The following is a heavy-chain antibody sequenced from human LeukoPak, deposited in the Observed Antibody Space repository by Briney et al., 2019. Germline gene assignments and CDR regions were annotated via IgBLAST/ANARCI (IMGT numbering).Heavy chain of an antibody. D-gene: IGHD6-19*01. Sequence: PGGSLRLSCAASGFTFSSYSMNWVRQAPGKGLEWVSSISSSSSYIYYADSVKGRFTISRDNAKNSLYLQMNSLRAEDTAVYYCAREGRWLGGATYYFDYWGQGTLVTVSS. J-gene: IGHJ4*02. CDR3: AREGRWLGGATYYFDY. V-gene: IGHV3-21*01. CDR2: ISSSSSYI. CDR1: GFTFSSYS.